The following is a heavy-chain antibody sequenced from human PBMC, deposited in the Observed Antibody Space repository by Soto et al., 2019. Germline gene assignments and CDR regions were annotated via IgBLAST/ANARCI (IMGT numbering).Heavy chain of an antibody. D-gene: IGHD2-21*01. Sequence: QVQLVESGGGVVQPGGSLRLSCAASGFTFITYGMHWVRQAPGKGLEWVAVIWYEGNNKDSADSVKGRFTISRDNSNNTLYVQMPSLRAEDTAVYYCARGLHSLFAYWGQGTLVTVSS. CDR3: ARGLHSLFAY. V-gene: IGHV3-33*01. J-gene: IGHJ4*02. CDR1: GFTFITYG. CDR2: IWYEGNNK.